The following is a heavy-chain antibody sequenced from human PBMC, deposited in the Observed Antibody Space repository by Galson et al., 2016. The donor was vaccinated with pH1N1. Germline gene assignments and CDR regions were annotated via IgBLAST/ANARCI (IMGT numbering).Heavy chain of an antibody. J-gene: IGHJ6*02. CDR3: ERGRFGGGPNYYGVDV. CDR2: MHTTGIT. Sequence: ETLSLTCTVSGDSISSVSYYWSWIRQPPGKGLEWIGFMHTTGITNQNPSLRSRVAISLDTSKSQFSLPLHSVTSADTGVYYFERGRFGGGPNYYGVDVWGQGTTVTVSS. D-gene: IGHD3-10*01. V-gene: IGHV4-61*01. CDR1: GDSISSVSYY.